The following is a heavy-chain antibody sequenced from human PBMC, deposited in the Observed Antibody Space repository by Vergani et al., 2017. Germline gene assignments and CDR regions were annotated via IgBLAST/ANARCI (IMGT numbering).Heavy chain of an antibody. D-gene: IGHD3-22*01. CDR3: ARVANNYYDSSGYETGAFDV. Sequence: QLQLQESGPGLVKPSETLSLTCTVSGGSISSGDYYWSWIRQPPGKGLEWIGYIYYSGSTYYNPSLKSRVTISVDTSKNQFSLKLRSVTAADTAVYYCARVANNYYDSSGYETGAFDVWGQGTMVTVSS. J-gene: IGHJ3*01. V-gene: IGHV4-30-4*01. CDR2: IYYSGST. CDR1: GGSISSGDYY.